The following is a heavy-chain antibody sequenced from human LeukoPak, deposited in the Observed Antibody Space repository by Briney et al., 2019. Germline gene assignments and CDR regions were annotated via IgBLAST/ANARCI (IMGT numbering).Heavy chain of an antibody. CDR2: ISSSGNT. CDR3: ARHYSGTYYRFDS. D-gene: IGHD1-26*01. J-gene: IGHJ4*02. CDR1: GDSFSSSSYF. V-gene: IGHV4-39*01. Sequence: SETLSLTCTVSGDSFSSSSYFWDWIRQAPGKGLEWIGTISSSGNTYYNPSLKSRVTMSVDTSKNQFSLKLTSVTAADTTVYYCARHYSGTYYRFDSWGQGTLVTVSS.